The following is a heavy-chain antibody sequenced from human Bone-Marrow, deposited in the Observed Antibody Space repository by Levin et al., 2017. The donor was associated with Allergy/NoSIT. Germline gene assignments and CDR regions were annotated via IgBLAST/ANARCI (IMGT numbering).Heavy chain of an antibody. CDR2: IYPGDSDI. CDR1: GYSFTNYW. D-gene: IGHD3/OR15-3a*01. Sequence: GESLKISCQGSGYSFTNYWIGWVRQPPGKGLDWMGIIYPGDSDIRYSPSFQGQVTISADTSINIAFLQWSRLKASDTAIYYCARRDCLVNTCMEAFDNWGQGTLVTVSS. V-gene: IGHV5-51*01. CDR3: ARRDCLVNTCMEAFDN. J-gene: IGHJ4*02.